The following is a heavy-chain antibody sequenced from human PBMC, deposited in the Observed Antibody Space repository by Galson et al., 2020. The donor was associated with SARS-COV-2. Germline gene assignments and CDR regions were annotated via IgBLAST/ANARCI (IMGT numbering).Heavy chain of an antibody. D-gene: IGHD6-13*01. V-gene: IGHV3-30*18. Sequence: GGSLRLSCAASGFIFSDHGMHWVRQTPGKGLEWLALISYDGTNKYYADSVKGRFTISRDNSESTVSLEMNSLRSEDTAEYFCAKDQGSGSWYPYCFDFWGQGALVTVSS. J-gene: IGHJ4*02. CDR1: GFIFSDHG. CDR2: ISYDGTNK. CDR3: AKDQGSGSWYPYCFDF.